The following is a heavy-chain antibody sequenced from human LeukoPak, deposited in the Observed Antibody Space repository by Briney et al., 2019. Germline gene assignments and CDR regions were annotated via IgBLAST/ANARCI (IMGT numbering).Heavy chain of an antibody. V-gene: IGHV4-39*07. D-gene: IGHD4-17*01. CDR2: IYYSGST. CDR3: ARALDDYGDYVGSYYYYMDV. J-gene: IGHJ6*03. CDR1: GGSISSSSYY. Sequence: PSETLPLTCTVSGGSISSSSYYWGWIRQPPGKGLEWIGSIYYSGSTYYNPSLKSRVTISVDTSKNQFSLKLSSVTAADTAVYYCARALDDYGDYVGSYYYYMDVWGKGTTVTVSS.